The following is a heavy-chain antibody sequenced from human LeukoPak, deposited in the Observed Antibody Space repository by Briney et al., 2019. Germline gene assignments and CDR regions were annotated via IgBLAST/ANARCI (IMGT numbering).Heavy chain of an antibody. V-gene: IGHV1-69*04. Sequence: SVKVSCKASGGTFSSYAISWVRQAPGQGLEWMGRIIPILGIANYAQKLQGRVTITADTSTSTAYMELSSLRSEDAAVYYCARSMVRGMPDYWGQGTLVTVSS. D-gene: IGHD3-10*01. CDR2: IIPILGIA. J-gene: IGHJ4*02. CDR1: GGTFSSYA. CDR3: ARSMVRGMPDY.